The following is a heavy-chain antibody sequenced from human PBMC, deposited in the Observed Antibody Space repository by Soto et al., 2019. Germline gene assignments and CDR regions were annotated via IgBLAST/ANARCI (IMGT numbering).Heavy chain of an antibody. CDR1: GFTFSSYS. CDR2: ISSSSSYI. CDR3: ARVGYYGSGSYYNCDY. Sequence: EVQLVESGGGLVKPGGSLRLSCAASGFTFSSYSMNWVRQAPGKGLEWVSSISSSSSYIYYADSVKGRFTISRDNAKNSLYLQMNSLRAEDTAVYYCARVGYYGSGSYYNCDYWGQGTLVTVSS. D-gene: IGHD3-10*01. J-gene: IGHJ4*02. V-gene: IGHV3-21*01.